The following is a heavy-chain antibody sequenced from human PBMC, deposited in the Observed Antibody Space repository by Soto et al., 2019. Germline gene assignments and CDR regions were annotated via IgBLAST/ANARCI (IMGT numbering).Heavy chain of an antibody. V-gene: IGHV1-69*08. Sequence: QVQPVQSGAEVKKPGSSVRVSCKASGGTFSTYTISWVRQAPGQGLEWMGRIIPIVDRANYAQKFQGRVTTTADKSTSTASMELSSLRSDDAAVYYCARDLAITVPAPMGYWGQGTLVTVSS. D-gene: IGHD2-2*01. CDR3: ARDLAITVPAPMGY. CDR1: GGTFSTYT. J-gene: IGHJ4*02. CDR2: IIPIVDRA.